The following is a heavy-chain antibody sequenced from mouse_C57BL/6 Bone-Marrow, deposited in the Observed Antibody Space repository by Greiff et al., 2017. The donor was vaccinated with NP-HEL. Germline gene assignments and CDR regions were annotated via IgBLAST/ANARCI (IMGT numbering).Heavy chain of an antibody. Sequence: VQLQQPGAELVRPGSSVKLSCKASGYTFTSYWMHWVKQRPIQGLEWIGNIDPSDSETHYNQKFKDKATLTVDKSSSTADMQLSSLTSEDSAVYYCARYSYYGNPYYYAMDYWGQGTSVTVSS. V-gene: IGHV1-52*01. J-gene: IGHJ4*01. CDR2: IDPSDSET. CDR3: ARYSYYGNPYYYAMDY. D-gene: IGHD2-10*01. CDR1: GYTFTSYW.